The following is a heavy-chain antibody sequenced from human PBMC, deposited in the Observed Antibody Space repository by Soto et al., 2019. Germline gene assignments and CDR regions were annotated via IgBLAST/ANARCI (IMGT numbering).Heavy chain of an antibody. Sequence: GGSLRLSCAASGFTFSSHAMSWVRQAPGKGLEWVSAISGSGGSTYYADSVKGRFTISRDNSKNTLYLQMNSLRAEDTAVYYCANAASEPNDIVVVVAANNWFDPWGQGTLVTVSS. CDR1: GFTFSSHA. CDR3: ANAASEPNDIVVVVAANNWFDP. CDR2: ISGSGGST. J-gene: IGHJ5*02. V-gene: IGHV3-23*01. D-gene: IGHD2-15*01.